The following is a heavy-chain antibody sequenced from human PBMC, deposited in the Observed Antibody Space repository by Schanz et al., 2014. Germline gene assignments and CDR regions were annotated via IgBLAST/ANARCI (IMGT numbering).Heavy chain of an antibody. CDR3: ARQVGGRWYNWFDP. Sequence: QLQLQESGPRLVKPSETLSLTCTVSGGSIRNTDYYWGWIRQPPGKGLEWIGSIYYSGSTYYNPSLKSRATIPVDPSKTHFSLALRFSTAADTAVYYCARQVGGRWYNWFDPWGQGTLVTVSS. V-gene: IGHV4-39*01. J-gene: IGHJ5*02. D-gene: IGHD2-15*01. CDR2: IYYSGST. CDR1: GGSIRNTDYY.